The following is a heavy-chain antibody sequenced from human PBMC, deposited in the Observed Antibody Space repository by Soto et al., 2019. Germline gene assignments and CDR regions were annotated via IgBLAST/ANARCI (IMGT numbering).Heavy chain of an antibody. CDR3: VKEYSYYYGSGSYYWFVI. Sequence: GRPLRLSCSASEVTLSSDAMHRGRQAPGKGLEYVSAISSNGRSTYYAASVKGRFTISRDNSKNTLYLQMSSLRAEDTAVYYCVKEYSYYYGSGSYYWFVIWGQGTMATVSP. CDR1: EVTLSSDA. J-gene: IGHJ5*02. V-gene: IGHV3-64D*06. D-gene: IGHD3-10*01. CDR2: ISSNGRST.